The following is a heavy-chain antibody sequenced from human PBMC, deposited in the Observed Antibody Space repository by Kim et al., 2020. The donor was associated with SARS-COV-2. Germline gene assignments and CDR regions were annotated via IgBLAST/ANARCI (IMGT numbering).Heavy chain of an antibody. CDR3: ARGLRSAFDI. CDR2: IYYSGST. Sequence: SETLSLTCTVSGGSISSYYWSWIRQPPGKGLEWIGFIYYSGSTNYNPSLKSRVTISVDTSKNQFSLKLSSVTAADTAVYYCARGLRSAFDIWGQGTVVTVSS. J-gene: IGHJ3*02. CDR1: GGSISSYY. D-gene: IGHD4-17*01. V-gene: IGHV4-59*01.